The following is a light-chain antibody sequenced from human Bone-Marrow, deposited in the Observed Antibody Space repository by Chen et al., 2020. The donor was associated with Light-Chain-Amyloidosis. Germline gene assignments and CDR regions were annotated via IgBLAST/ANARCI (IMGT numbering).Light chain of an antibody. CDR3: KQYNSYPLA. Sequence: DIQMTQSPSTLSASVGDGVTITCRASQSISSWLAWYQQKPGKAPELLIYKTSNLQRGVPSRFSGSGSGTEFTLTIRSLQPDDFATYYCKQYNSYPLAFGGGTKVEIK. V-gene: IGKV1-5*03. CDR2: KTS. CDR1: QSISSW. J-gene: IGKJ4*01.